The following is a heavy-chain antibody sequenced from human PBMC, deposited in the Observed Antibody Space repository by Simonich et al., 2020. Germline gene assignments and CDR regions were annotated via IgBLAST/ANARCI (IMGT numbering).Heavy chain of an antibody. CDR2: IKQDGSEK. D-gene: IGHD3-9*01. V-gene: IGHV3-7*01. Sequence: EVQLVESGGGLVQPGGSLRLSCAASGFTFSSYWMSWVRQAPGRGWEWGANIKQDGSEKYDVDSVKGRFTISRDNAKNSLYLQMNILRAEDTAVYYCACLGTGDAFDIWGQGTMVTVSS. CDR1: GFTFSSYW. J-gene: IGHJ3*02. CDR3: ACLGTGDAFDI.